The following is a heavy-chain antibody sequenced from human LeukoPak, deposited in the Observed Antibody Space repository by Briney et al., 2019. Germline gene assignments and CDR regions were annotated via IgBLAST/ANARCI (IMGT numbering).Heavy chain of an antibody. D-gene: IGHD3-9*01. J-gene: IGHJ3*02. CDR3: ATLRVTILSVAFDI. V-gene: IGHV3-7*03. CDR1: GFTFSSYW. Sequence: PGGSLRLSCAASGFTFSSYWMSWVRQAPGKGLEWVANIKQDGSEKYYVDSVKGRFTISRDNAKNSLYLQMNSLRAEDTAVYYCATLRVTILSVAFDIWGQGTMVTVSS. CDR2: IKQDGSEK.